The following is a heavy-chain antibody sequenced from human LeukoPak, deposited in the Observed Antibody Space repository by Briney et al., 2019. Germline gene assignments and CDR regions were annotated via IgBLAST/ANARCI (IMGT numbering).Heavy chain of an antibody. CDR1: GGSISSYY. V-gene: IGHV4-59*01. J-gene: IGHJ4*02. Sequence: SETLSLTCTVSGGSISSYYWSWIRQPPGEGLEWIGYIYYSGSTNYNPSLKGRVTISVDTSKNQFSLKLSSVTAADTAVYYCASKSASAAAGIFDYWGQGTLVTVSS. CDR3: ASKSASAAAGIFDY. D-gene: IGHD6-13*01. CDR2: IYYSGST.